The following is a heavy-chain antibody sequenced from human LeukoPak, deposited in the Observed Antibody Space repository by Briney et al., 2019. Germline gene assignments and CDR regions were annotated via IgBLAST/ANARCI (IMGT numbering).Heavy chain of an antibody. Sequence: VKGRFTISRHNSKNTLYLQMNSLRAEDTAVYYCARSLGYCSSTSCYNYYHYGMDVWGQGTTVTVSS. J-gene: IGHJ6*02. CDR3: ARSLGYCSSTSCYNYYHYGMDV. D-gene: IGHD2-2*02. V-gene: IGHV3-53*04.